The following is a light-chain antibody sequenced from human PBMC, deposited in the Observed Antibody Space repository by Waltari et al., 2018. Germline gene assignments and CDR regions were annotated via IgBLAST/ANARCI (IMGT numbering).Light chain of an antibody. V-gene: IGKV1-9*01. CDR1: QGISSY. J-gene: IGKJ1*01. Sequence: IQFTQSPSSLSASVGDRVTITCRASQGISSYLACYQQKPGKAPKLLIYAASPLQSGVPSRFSGRGSGTDFTLTLSRLQPEDFATYYCQQLNSYPSWTFGQGTKVEIK. CDR2: AAS. CDR3: QQLNSYPSWT.